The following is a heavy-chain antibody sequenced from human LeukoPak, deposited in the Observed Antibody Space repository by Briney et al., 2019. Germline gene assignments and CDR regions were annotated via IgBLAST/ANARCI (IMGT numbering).Heavy chain of an antibody. CDR3: AKVHYTASFPGSFPGRNYFDS. CDR2: IGARGDVT. CDR1: GFAFSGYA. J-gene: IGHJ4*02. Sequence: GSLRLSCTVSGFAFSGYAMSWVRQAPGKGPEWVSSIGARGDVTYSADSVKGRFTISRGNSKRTLFLQMNSLRAEDTAVYYCAKVHYTASFPGSFPGRNYFDSWGQGSLVTVSP. D-gene: IGHD1-26*01. V-gene: IGHV3-23*01.